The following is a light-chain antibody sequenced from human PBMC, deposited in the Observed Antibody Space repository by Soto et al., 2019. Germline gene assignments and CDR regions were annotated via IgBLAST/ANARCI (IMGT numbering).Light chain of an antibody. J-gene: IGLJ2*01. Sequence: QSVLTQPPSVSAAPGQKVTISCSGSSSNIGNNYVSWYQQLPGTAPKLLIYDNNKRPSGIPDRFSGSKSGTSATLGITGLQTGDEAEYYCGTWDSSLSVVVFGGGTKVTV. V-gene: IGLV1-51*01. CDR2: DNN. CDR3: GTWDSSLSVVV. CDR1: SSNIGNNY.